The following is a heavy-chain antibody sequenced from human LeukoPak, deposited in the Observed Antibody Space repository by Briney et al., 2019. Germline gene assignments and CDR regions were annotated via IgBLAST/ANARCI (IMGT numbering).Heavy chain of an antibody. V-gene: IGHV4-39*01. J-gene: IGHJ4*02. D-gene: IGHD3-22*01. Sequence: KPSETLSLTCTVSGGSISSSSYYWGWIREPPGKGLEWIGSIYYSGNTYYNPSLKSRFTISVDTSKNQFSLKLTSVTAADTAVYYRARQTYYDRSPPLDYWGQGTLVTVSS. CDR3: ARQTYYDRSPPLDY. CDR1: GGSISSSSYY. CDR2: IYYSGNT.